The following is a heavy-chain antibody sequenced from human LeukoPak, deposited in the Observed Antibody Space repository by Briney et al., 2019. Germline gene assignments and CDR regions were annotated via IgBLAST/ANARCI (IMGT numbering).Heavy chain of an antibody. J-gene: IGHJ6*02. CDR2: IYYSGST. Sequence: SETLSLTCTVSGGSISSYYWSWIRQPPGKGLEWIGYIYYSGSTNYNPSLKSRVTISVDTSKNQFSLKLSSVTAADTAVYYCAREMYRDGYNSSIYFYYYYGMDVWGQGTTVAVSS. V-gene: IGHV4-59*01. CDR1: GGSISSYY. CDR3: AREMYRDGYNSSIYFYYYYGMDV. D-gene: IGHD5-24*01.